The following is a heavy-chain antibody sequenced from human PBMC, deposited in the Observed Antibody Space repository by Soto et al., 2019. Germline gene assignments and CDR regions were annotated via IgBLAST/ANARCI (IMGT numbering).Heavy chain of an antibody. Sequence: SETLSLTCTVSGGSISSYYWSWIRQPPGKGLEWIGYIYYSGSTNYNPSLKSRVTISVDTSKNQFSLKLSSVTAADTAVYYCAREIRHYYDSSGSLAWFDPWGQGTLVTVSS. CDR2: IYYSGST. CDR1: GGSISSYY. J-gene: IGHJ5*02. CDR3: AREIRHYYDSSGSLAWFDP. D-gene: IGHD3-22*01. V-gene: IGHV4-59*01.